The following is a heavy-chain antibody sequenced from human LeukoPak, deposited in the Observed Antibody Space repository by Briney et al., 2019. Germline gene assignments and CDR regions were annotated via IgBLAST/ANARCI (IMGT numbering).Heavy chain of an antibody. CDR2: IYYSGST. D-gene: IGHD1/OR15-1a*01. Sequence: SETLSLTCTVSGGSISSYYWSWIRQPPGKGLEWIGYIYYSGSTNYNPSLKSRVTISVDTSKNQFSLKLSSVTAADTAVYYCAARGGNIPPHSFDYWGQGTLVTVSS. CDR3: AARGGNIPPHSFDY. V-gene: IGHV4-59*12. CDR1: GGSISSYY. J-gene: IGHJ4*02.